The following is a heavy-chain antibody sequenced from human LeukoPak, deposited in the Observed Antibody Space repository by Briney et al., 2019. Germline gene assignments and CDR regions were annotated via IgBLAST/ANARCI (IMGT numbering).Heavy chain of an antibody. V-gene: IGHV4-34*12. CDR1: GESFSGYY. CDR3: ARVVRDGYNLGVFDY. CDR2: IIHSGST. Sequence: SETLSLTCAVYGESFSGYYWSWIRQPPGKGLEWIGEIIHSGSTTYNPSLKSRVTMSVDTSKNQSSLKLSSVTAADTAVYYCARVVRDGYNLGVFDYWGQGTLVTVSS. D-gene: IGHD5-24*01. J-gene: IGHJ4*02.